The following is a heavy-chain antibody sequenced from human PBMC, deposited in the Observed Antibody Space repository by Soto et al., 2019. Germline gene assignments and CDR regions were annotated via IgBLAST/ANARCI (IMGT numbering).Heavy chain of an antibody. D-gene: IGHD7-27*01. CDR2: IFSNDEK. CDR3: ARLLWVNGGPDPYWYFEL. V-gene: IGHV2-26*01. J-gene: IGHJ2*01. CDR1: GFSLSNAGMG. Sequence: QVTLKESGPVLVKPTETLTLTCAVSGFSLSNAGMGVSWIRQPPGKALEWLAHIFSNDEKVYNTSLKNSLTIPKDTSKRQVVLTLTTVDPVYTATYYCARLLWVNGGPDPYWYFELWGRGTPVTVSS.